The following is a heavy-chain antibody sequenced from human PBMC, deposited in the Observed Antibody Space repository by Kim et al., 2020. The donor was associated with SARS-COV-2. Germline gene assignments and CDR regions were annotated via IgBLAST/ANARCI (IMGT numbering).Heavy chain of an antibody. CDR1: GFTFSSYA. V-gene: IGHV3-23*01. J-gene: IGHJ4*02. D-gene: IGHD2-2*01. Sequence: GGSLRLSCAASGFTFSSYAMSWVRQAPGKGLEWVSAISGSGGSTYYADSVKGRFTISRDNSKNTLYLQMNSLRAEDTAVYYCAKRLTSVVVPAAMLSGGEEGRDYWGQGTLVTVSS. CDR2: ISGSGGST. CDR3: AKRLTSVVVPAAMLSGGEEGRDY.